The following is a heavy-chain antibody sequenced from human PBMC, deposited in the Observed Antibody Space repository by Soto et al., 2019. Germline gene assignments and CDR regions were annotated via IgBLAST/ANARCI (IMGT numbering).Heavy chain of an antibody. Sequence: QVQLVESGGGVVQPGRSLRLSCAASGFTFSTHAMHWVRQAPGKGLECVAIVSFDGSNKYYADSVKGRFTISRENAKNTLYLQMSGLTPEDTADYYCGRDQTGITTTGGGRIDHWGQGTLVTVSS. V-gene: IGHV3-30-3*01. CDR2: VSFDGSNK. D-gene: IGHD1-20*01. CDR3: GRDQTGITTTGGGRIDH. CDR1: GFTFSTHA. J-gene: IGHJ4*02.